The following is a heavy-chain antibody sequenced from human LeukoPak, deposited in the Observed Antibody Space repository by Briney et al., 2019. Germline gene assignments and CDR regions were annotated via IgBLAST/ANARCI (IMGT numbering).Heavy chain of an antibody. Sequence: ASVKVSCKASGYTFTSYGISWVRQAPGQGLEWMGWISAYNGNTNYAQKLQGRVTMTTDTSTSTAYMELRSLRSDDTAVYYCARDRNQNPYYDFWSGYYLANFDYWDQGTLVTVSS. CDR2: ISAYNGNT. CDR1: GYTFTSYG. J-gene: IGHJ4*02. V-gene: IGHV1-18*01. D-gene: IGHD3-3*01. CDR3: ARDRNQNPYYDFWSGYYLANFDY.